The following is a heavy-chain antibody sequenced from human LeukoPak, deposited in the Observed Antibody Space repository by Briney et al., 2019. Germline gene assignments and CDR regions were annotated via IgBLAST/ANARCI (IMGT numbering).Heavy chain of an antibody. D-gene: IGHD3-22*01. CDR3: ARGHSYYYDSSGYYEGGLIDY. CDR1: GGSFSGYY. CDR2: INHSGST. Sequence: SETLSLTCAVYGGSFSGYYWSWIRQPPGKGLEWIGEINHSGSTNYNPSLKSRVTISVDTSKNQFSLKLSPVTAADTAVYYCARGHSYYYDSSGYYEGGLIDYWGQGTLVTVSS. J-gene: IGHJ4*02. V-gene: IGHV4-34*01.